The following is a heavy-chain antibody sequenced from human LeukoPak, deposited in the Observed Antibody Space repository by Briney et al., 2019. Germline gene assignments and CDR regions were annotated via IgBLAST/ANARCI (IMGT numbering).Heavy chain of an antibody. J-gene: IGHJ3*02. D-gene: IGHD2-21*01. CDR2: INTNTGNP. CDR1: GYTFTSYA. Sequence: ASVKVSCKASGYTFTSYAMNWVRQAPGQGLEWMGWINTNTGNPTYAQGFTGRFVFSLDTSVSTAYLRISSLKAEDTAVYYCARDRGLHHTMWWLVDIWGQGTMVTVSS. V-gene: IGHV7-4-1*02. CDR3: ARDRGLHHTMWWLVDI.